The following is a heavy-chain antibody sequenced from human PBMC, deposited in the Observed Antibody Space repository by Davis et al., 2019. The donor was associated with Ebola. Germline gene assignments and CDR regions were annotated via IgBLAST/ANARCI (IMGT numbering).Heavy chain of an antibody. D-gene: IGHD6-19*01. CDR1: GFTFNSYD. CDR2: ITGSGDRT. J-gene: IGHJ4*02. Sequence: GESLKISCAASGFTFNSYDMRWVRQAPGRGLEWVSSITGSGDRTYYADSVKGRFTISRENSKATLDLQMNSLRAEDTAVYYCAKGDNSGWYGVDYWGQGTLVTVSS. V-gene: IGHV3-23*01. CDR3: AKGDNSGWYGVDY.